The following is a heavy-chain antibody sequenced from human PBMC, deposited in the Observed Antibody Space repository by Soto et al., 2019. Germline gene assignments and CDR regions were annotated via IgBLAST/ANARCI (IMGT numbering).Heavy chain of an antibody. Sequence: LSLTCTVSGGSISSYYWSWIRQPPGKGLEWIGYIYYSGSTYYNPSLKSRVTISVDTSKNQFSLKLSSVTAADTAVYYCARHTPAISISDHWGQGTLVTVSS. CDR1: GGSISSYY. J-gene: IGHJ4*02. V-gene: IGHV4-59*04. CDR3: ARHTPAISISDH. CDR2: IYYSGST. D-gene: IGHD2-15*01.